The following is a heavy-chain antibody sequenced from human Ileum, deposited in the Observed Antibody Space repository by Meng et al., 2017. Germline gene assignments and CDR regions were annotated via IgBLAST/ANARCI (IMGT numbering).Heavy chain of an antibody. Sequence: VQLQESGPGLVKPSQTLSLTCTVSGGSISDGNYYWTWIRKHPGKGLEWIGYIYYSGSTYYNPSLKSRLTISVDTSKNQFSLKLSSVTAADTAVYYCARDRDSSGYYPYWGQGTLVTVSS. J-gene: IGHJ4*02. V-gene: IGHV4-30-4*08. D-gene: IGHD3-22*01. CDR3: ARDRDSSGYYPY. CDR2: IYYSGST. CDR1: GGSISDGNYY.